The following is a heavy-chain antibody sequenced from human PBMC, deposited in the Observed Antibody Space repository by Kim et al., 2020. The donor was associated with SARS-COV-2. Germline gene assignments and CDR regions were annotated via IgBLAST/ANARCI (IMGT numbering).Heavy chain of an antibody. CDR3: AKDDPSRRAATGYYFDF. Sequence: SVKVSCKASGGTFSNYAISWVRQAPGQGLEWMGRIIPVLDIANYAQKFQGRVRITADKSTSTVHMELSSLRPDDTAVYYCAKDDPSRRAATGYYFDFWGQGTLVTASS. CDR1: GGTFSNYA. J-gene: IGHJ4*02. D-gene: IGHD2-15*01. CDR2: IIPVLDIA. V-gene: IGHV1-69*04.